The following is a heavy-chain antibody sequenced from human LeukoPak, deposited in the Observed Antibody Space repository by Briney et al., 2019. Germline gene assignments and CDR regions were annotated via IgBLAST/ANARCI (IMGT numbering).Heavy chain of an antibody. Sequence: GGSLRLSCAASGFTFSSYSMNWVRQAPGKGLEWVSYISSSSNTIYYADSVKGRFTISRDNAKNSLYLQMNSLRDEDTAVYYCARDLGELELYYFDYWGQGTLVTVSS. J-gene: IGHJ4*02. CDR3: ARDLGELELYYFDY. CDR2: ISSSSNTI. V-gene: IGHV3-48*02. CDR1: GFTFSSYS. D-gene: IGHD1-26*01.